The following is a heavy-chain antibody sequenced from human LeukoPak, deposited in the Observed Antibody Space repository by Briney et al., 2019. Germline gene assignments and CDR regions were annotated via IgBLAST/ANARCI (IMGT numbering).Heavy chain of an antibody. CDR3: ARYGSSSREKYFQH. CDR1: GGSISSYY. V-gene: IGHV4-59*08. D-gene: IGHD6-13*01. Sequence: SETLSLTCTVSGGSISSYYWSWIRQPPGKGLEWIGYIYYSGSTNYNPSLKSRVTISVDTSKNQFSLKLSSVTAADTAVYYCARYGSSSREKYFQHWGQGTLVTASS. J-gene: IGHJ1*01. CDR2: IYYSGST.